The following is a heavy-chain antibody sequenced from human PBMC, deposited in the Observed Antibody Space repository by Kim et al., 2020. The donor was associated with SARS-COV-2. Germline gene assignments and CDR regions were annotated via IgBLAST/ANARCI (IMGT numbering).Heavy chain of an antibody. V-gene: IGHV4-31*03. J-gene: IGHJ4*02. CDR1: GGSISSGGYY. Sequence: SETLSLTCTVSGGSISSGGYYWSWIRQHPGKGLEWIGYIYYSGSTYYNPSLKSRVTISVDTSKNQFSLKLSSVTAADTAVYYCARGGLGYCSGGSCYALRLWGQGTLVTVSS. CDR3: ARGGLGYCSGGSCYALRL. CDR2: IYYSGST. D-gene: IGHD2-15*01.